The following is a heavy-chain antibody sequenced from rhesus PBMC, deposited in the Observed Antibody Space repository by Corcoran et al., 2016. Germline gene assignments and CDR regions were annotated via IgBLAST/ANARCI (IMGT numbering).Heavy chain of an antibody. CDR3: AKVDEYSGYSYDY. CDR2: IHGGGGST. V-gene: IGHV3S25*01. D-gene: IGHD5-24*01. CDR1: GFTLSNYW. J-gene: IGHJ4*01. Sequence: EVQLVESGGGVAKPGGSLRVSCAASGFTLSNYWMNWIRQAPGKGLEWVSAIHGGGGSTYYADSVKGRFTISRDNSKNTLSLQMNSLRPEDTAVYYCAKVDEYSGYSYDYWGQGVLVTVSS.